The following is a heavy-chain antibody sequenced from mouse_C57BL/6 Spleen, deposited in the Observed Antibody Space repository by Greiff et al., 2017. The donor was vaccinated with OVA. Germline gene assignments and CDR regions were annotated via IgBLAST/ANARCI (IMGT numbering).Heavy chain of an antibody. D-gene: IGHD2-1*01. CDR2: INYDGSST. Sequence: VKLVESEGGLVQPGSSMKLSCTASGFTFSDYYMAWVRQVPEKGLEWVANINYDGSSTYYLDSLKSRFIISRDNAKNILYLQMSSLKSEDTATYYCARADYGNSFAYWGQGTLVTVSA. CDR3: ARADYGNSFAY. V-gene: IGHV5-16*01. CDR1: GFTFSDYY. J-gene: IGHJ3*01.